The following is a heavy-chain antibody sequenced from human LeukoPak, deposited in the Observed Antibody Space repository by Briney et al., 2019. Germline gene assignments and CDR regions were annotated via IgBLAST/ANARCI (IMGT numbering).Heavy chain of an antibody. V-gene: IGHV5-51*01. CDR2: IYPGDSDT. CDR1: GYSFTTYW. J-gene: IGHJ3*02. Sequence: GESLKISCKGSGYSFTTYWIAWVRQMPGKGLEWMGIIYPGDSDTRYSPSFQGQVTISADKSISTAYLQWSSLKASDTAMYYCARQLELRMVDAFDIWGQGTMVTVSS. CDR3: ARQLELRMVDAFDI. D-gene: IGHD1-7*01.